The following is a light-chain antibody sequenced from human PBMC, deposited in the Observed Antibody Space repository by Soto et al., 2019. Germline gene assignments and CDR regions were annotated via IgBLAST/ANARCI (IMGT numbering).Light chain of an antibody. CDR1: QFVSSN. CDR3: QQYHNWPPIT. V-gene: IGKV3D-15*01. J-gene: IGKJ5*01. CDR2: GAS. Sequence: EIVITQSPVTLSVAPGERATLACRASQFVSSNLAWYQQKHGQAPRHLIYGASTRATGIPARFSGSGSGTEFTLTISNLQSEDFAVYFCQQYHNWPPITFGHGTRLENK.